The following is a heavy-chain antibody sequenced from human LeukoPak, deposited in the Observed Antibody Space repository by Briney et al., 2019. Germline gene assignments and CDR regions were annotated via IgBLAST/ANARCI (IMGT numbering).Heavy chain of an antibody. D-gene: IGHD1-26*01. CDR1: GGTLSSYA. CDR2: IIPILGIA. CDR3: ARSVGAQSGFDY. V-gene: IGHV1-69*04. J-gene: IGHJ4*02. Sequence: SVKVSCKASGGTLSSYAISWVRQAPGQGLEWMGRIIPILGIANYAQKFQGRVTITADKSTSTAYMELSSLRSEDTAVYYCARSVGAQSGFDYWGQGTLVTVSS.